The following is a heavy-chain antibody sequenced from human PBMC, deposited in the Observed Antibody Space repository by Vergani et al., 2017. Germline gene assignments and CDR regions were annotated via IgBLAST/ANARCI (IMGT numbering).Heavy chain of an antibody. V-gene: IGHV4-39*01. J-gene: IGHJ4*02. CDR3: ASFWKSYYAGYY. CDR1: GGSISSSSYY. CDR2: IYYSGST. D-gene: IGHD1-26*01. Sequence: QLQLQESGPGLVKPSETLSLTCTVSGGSISSSSYYWGWIRQPPGKGLEWIGSIYYSGSTYYNPSLKSRVTISVDTSKNQFSLKLSSVTAADTAVYYCASFWKSYYAGYYWDQGTLVTVSS.